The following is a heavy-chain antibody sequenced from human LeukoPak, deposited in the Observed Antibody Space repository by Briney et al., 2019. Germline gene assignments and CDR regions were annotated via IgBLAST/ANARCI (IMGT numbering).Heavy chain of an antibody. V-gene: IGHV4-39*07. Sequence: SETLSLTCTVSGGSISSSSYYWDWIRQPPGKGLEWIGEISHSGYTGYNPSLKSRVTISMDKSENQFSLKLDSVTAADTAVYYCARNFDYWGQGTLVTVSS. CDR2: ISHSGYT. CDR3: ARNFDY. CDR1: GGSISSSSYY. J-gene: IGHJ4*02.